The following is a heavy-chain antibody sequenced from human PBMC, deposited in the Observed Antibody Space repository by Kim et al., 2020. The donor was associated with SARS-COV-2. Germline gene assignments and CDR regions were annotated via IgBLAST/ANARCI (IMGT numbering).Heavy chain of an antibody. Sequence: AEPVKGRFTISRDNSKHTLYLQMSSLRAEDTAGYYCVKAYYYGSGSYYPIWGQGTMVTVSS. J-gene: IGHJ3*02. D-gene: IGHD3-10*01. V-gene: IGHV3-64D*09. CDR3: VKAYYYGSGSYYPI.